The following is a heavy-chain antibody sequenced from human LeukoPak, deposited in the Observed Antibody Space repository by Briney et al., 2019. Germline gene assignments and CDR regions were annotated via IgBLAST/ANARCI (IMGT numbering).Heavy chain of an antibody. CDR3: ARGQHPYYYDSSGYYYVY. CDR2: INHSGST. J-gene: IGHJ4*02. CDR1: GGSFSGYY. D-gene: IGHD3-22*01. V-gene: IGHV4-34*01. Sequence: SETLSLTCAVYGGSFSGYYWSWIRQPPGKGLEWIGEINHSGSTNYNPPLKSRVTISVDTSKNQFSLKLSSVTAADTAVYYCARGQHPYYYDSSGYYYVYWGQGTLVTVSS.